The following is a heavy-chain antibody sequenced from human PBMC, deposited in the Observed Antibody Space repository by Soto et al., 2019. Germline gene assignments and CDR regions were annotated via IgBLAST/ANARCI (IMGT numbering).Heavy chain of an antibody. CDR2: STLAMVT. J-gene: IGHJ4*02. CDR3: ARELQGLYYFDY. Sequence: ASVRSPARLLNTPSLPMLCIGCARPPDKALSGSDGSTLAMVTKYSQKFQDRVTITRDTSANTAYMELSRLRSEDTAVYYCARELQGLYYFDYWGQGALVTVSS. D-gene: IGHD4-4*01. CDR1: NTPSLPM. V-gene: IGHV1-3*01.